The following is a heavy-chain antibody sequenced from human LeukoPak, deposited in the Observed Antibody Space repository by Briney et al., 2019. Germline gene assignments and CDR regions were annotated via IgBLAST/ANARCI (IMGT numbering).Heavy chain of an antibody. J-gene: IGHJ3*02. CDR1: GGTFSSYA. CDR3: ARGGDLHYDFWSAQMGAFDI. CDR2: INPNSGGT. Sequence: ASVKVSCKASGGTFSSYAINWVRQAPGQGLEWMGWINPNSGGTNYAQKFQGRVTMTRDTSISTAYMELSRLRSDDTAVYYCARGGDLHYDFWSAQMGAFDIWGQGTMVTVSS. V-gene: IGHV1-2*02. D-gene: IGHD3-3*01.